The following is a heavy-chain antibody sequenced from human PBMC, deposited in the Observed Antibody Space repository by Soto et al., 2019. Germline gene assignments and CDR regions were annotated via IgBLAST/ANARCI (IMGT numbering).Heavy chain of an antibody. V-gene: IGHV6-1*01. D-gene: IGHD3-3*01. Sequence: SQTLSLTCAISGDSVSSNSAAWNWIRQSPSRGLEWLGRAYYRSKWYNDYAVSVKSRITINPDTSRNQFSLQLNSVTPEDTAVYYCARAYDFWSGYYPYYYYGMDVWGQGTTVTV. J-gene: IGHJ6*02. CDR1: GDSVSSNSAA. CDR2: AYYRSKWYN. CDR3: ARAYDFWSGYYPYYYYGMDV.